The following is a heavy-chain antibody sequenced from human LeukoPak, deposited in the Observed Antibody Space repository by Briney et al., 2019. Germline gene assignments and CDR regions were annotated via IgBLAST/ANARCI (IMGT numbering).Heavy chain of an antibody. V-gene: IGHV4-61*02. D-gene: IGHD2-8*01. CDR2: IYTTGST. CDR1: GDSISSGSYY. Sequence: SETLSLTCSVSGDSISSGSYYWSWIRQPAGKGLEWIGRIYTTGSTNYNPSLKSRVTISVDTSKNQFSLKLSSVTAADTAVYYCARAVLMATGFDYWGQGTLVTVSS. J-gene: IGHJ4*02. CDR3: ARAVLMATGFDY.